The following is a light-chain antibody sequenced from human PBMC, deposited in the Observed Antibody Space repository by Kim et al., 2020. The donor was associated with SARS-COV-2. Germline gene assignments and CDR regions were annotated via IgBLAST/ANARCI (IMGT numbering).Light chain of an antibody. V-gene: IGKV1-6*01. Sequence: IRHDLSWYQQKPGKAPYLLIYAASSLQSGVPSRFRGGGSGTEFTLTISSLQPEDFATYYCLQDYNHPWTFGQGTKLEI. J-gene: IGKJ1*01. CDR1: IRHD. CDR3: LQDYNHPWT. CDR2: AAS.